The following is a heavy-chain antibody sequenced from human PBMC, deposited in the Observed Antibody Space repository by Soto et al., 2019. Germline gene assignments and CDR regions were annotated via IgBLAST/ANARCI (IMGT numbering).Heavy chain of an antibody. CDR1: GGSFSGYY. CDR3: ARGKSVVVPAAKRYYYMDV. CDR2: INHSGST. D-gene: IGHD2-2*01. Sequence: PSETLSLTCAVYGGSFSGYYWSWIRQPPGKGLEWIGEINHSGSTNYNPSLKSRVTISVDTSKNQFSLKMRSVTAADTAVYYCARGKSVVVPAAKRYYYMDVWGKGTTVTVSS. V-gene: IGHV4-34*01. J-gene: IGHJ6*03.